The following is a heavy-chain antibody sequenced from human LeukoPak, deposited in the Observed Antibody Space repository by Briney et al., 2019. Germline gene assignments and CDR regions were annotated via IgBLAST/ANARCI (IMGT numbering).Heavy chain of an antibody. Sequence: ASVKVSCKASGGTFISYAISWVRQAPGQGLEWMGRIIPIFGTANYAQKFQGRVTITTDESTSTAYMELSSLRSEDTAVCYCARDNRRLLQPFDYWGQGTLVTVSS. CDR2: IIPIFGTA. D-gene: IGHD1-26*01. CDR3: ARDNRRLLQPFDY. V-gene: IGHV1-69*05. CDR1: GGTFISYA. J-gene: IGHJ4*02.